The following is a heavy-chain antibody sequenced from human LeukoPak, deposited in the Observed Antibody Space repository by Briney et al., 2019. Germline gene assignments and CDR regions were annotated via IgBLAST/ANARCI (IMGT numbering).Heavy chain of an antibody. D-gene: IGHD6-6*01. Sequence: GGSLRLSCAASGFTFSSYAMNWVRQAPGKGLEWVSYISSSSSTIYYADSVKGRFTISRDNAKNSLYLQMNSLRAEDTAVYYCARGGSSSSAYWGQGTLVTVSS. CDR1: GFTFSSYA. CDR2: ISSSSSTI. V-gene: IGHV3-48*01. CDR3: ARGGSSSSAY. J-gene: IGHJ4*02.